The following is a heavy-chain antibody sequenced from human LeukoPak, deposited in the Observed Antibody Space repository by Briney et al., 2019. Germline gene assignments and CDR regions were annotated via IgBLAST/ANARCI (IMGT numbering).Heavy chain of an antibody. V-gene: IGHV3-23*01. D-gene: IGHD2-2*01. CDR1: GFTFSNYW. CDR3: AKDRPSKFDCRRYEGSCYYFDS. Sequence: SGGSLRLSCLFSGFTFSNYWMTWVRQAPGKGLEWVSSIRGSGGGTYYADFVKGRLTISRDNYKNTLYLQMSSLRVEDTAVYYCAKDRPSKFDCRRYEGSCYYFDSWGQGTPVTVSS. J-gene: IGHJ4*02. CDR2: IRGSGGGT.